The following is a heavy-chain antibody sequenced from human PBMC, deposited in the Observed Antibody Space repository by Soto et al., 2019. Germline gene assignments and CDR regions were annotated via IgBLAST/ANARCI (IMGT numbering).Heavy chain of an antibody. Sequence: GGSLRLSCAASGFTFENYAMHWVRQGPGKGLEWVAGISWKSGSIGYADSVRGRFTISRDNAKNSLYLQMNSLRPEDTALYYCTKDKVYSNYQYYFASWGQGTLVTVSS. J-gene: IGHJ4*02. V-gene: IGHV3-9*01. D-gene: IGHD4-4*01. CDR2: ISWKSGSI. CDR1: GFTFENYA. CDR3: TKDKVYSNYQYYFAS.